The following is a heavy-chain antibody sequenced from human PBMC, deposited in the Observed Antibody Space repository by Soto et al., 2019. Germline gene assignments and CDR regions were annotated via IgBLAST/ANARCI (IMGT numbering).Heavy chain of an antibody. D-gene: IGHD3-10*01. V-gene: IGHV3-30*03. CDR2: ISYDGSNR. Sequence: ESGGGVVPPGRSLRLSCAASGFPFTTYGMHWVREGPGKGLEWVAVISYDGSNRYYADSVKGRFTISRDNSKNTLYLQMNDLRPEDTALYYCVGGQYYFDYRGQGTLVTVSS. CDR1: GFPFTTYG. CDR3: VGGQYYFDY. J-gene: IGHJ4*02.